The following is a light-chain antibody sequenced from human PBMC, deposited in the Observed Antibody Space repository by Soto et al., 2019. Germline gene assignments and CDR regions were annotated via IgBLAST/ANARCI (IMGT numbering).Light chain of an antibody. CDR1: QSISSW. CDR2: KAS. CDR3: QQYNSYPWT. Sequence: DIQMTQSTSTLSASVGARVTITCRASQSISSWLDWYQQKPGKAPKHLIYKASSLESGVPSRFSGSGSGTEFTLTISSLQPDDFATYYCQQYNSYPWTFGQGTKVEIK. V-gene: IGKV1-5*03. J-gene: IGKJ1*01.